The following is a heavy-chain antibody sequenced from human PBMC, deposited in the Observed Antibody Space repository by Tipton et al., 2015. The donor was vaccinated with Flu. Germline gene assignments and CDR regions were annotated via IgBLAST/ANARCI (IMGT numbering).Heavy chain of an antibody. Sequence: TLSLTCTVSGGSISSYYWSWIRQPAGKGLEWIGRIYTSGSTNYNPSLKSRVTMSVDTSKNQFSLKLSSVTAADTAVYYCARGYCSGGSCRYYYYYYMDVWGKGTTVTVSS. CDR1: GGSISSYY. CDR2: IYTSGST. J-gene: IGHJ6*03. CDR3: ARGYCSGGSCRYYYYYYMDV. D-gene: IGHD2-15*01. V-gene: IGHV4-4*07.